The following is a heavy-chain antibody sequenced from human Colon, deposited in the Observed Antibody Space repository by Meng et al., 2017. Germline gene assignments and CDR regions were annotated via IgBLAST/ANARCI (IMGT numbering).Heavy chain of an antibody. J-gene: IGHJ4*02. CDR3: ARSTPSLDY. Sequence: QVQLGQSGTEVKRPGASVKVSCKASGYSFSDCYIHWVRQAPGQGLEWMGWIVPNSGDTNYAQKFQGRVTMTRDTSISTTYMELIRLTSDDTAVYYCARSTPSLDYWGQGTLVTVSS. D-gene: IGHD2-15*01. CDR1: GYSFSDCY. CDR2: IVPNSGDT. V-gene: IGHV1-2*02.